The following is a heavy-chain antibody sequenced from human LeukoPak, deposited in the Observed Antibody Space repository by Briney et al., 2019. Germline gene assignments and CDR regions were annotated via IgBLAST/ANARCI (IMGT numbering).Heavy chain of an antibody. Sequence: ASVKVPCKASGGTFSSYAISWVRQAPGQGLEWMGRIIPIFGTANYAQKFQGRVTITTDESTSTAYMELSSLRSEDTAVYYCAREHPNYGDYVLRYWGQGTLVTVSS. CDR3: AREHPNYGDYVLRY. CDR1: GGTFSSYA. CDR2: IIPIFGTA. J-gene: IGHJ4*02. D-gene: IGHD4-17*01. V-gene: IGHV1-69*05.